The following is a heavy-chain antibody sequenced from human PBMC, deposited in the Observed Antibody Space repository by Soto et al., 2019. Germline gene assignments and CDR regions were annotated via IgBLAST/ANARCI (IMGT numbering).Heavy chain of an antibody. CDR2: INPTFGDT. Sequence: QVQRVQSGAEVQEPGDSVRVSCEASGYTFTAYYIHLGRQATGHGLEWMGGINPTFGDTTYAQDFQGRLTLTRDMSISTVYMDLSRLTSDDTATYYCAINMGYYYGLGIGNGHGVCGQGTTVNVFS. CDR3: AINMGYYYGLGIGNGHGV. D-gene: IGHD3-10*01. V-gene: IGHV1-2*02. J-gene: IGHJ6*02. CDR1: GYTFTAYY.